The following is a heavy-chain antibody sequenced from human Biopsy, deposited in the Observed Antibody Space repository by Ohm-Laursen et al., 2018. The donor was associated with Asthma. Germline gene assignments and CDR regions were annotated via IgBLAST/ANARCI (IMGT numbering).Heavy chain of an antibody. J-gene: IGHJ1*01. Sequence: GSLRLSCTASGFTFGDYWMSWVRQVPGQGLEWVANIKHDGSEKNHVDSLKGRFTISRDNAKNLLFLQMNSLRAEDTAVYYCVRLGGLGLSLRYFPDWGQGTLVTVSS. V-gene: IGHV3-7*01. CDR2: IKHDGSEK. D-gene: IGHD3-16*01. CDR3: VRLGGLGLSLRYFPD. CDR1: GFTFGDYW.